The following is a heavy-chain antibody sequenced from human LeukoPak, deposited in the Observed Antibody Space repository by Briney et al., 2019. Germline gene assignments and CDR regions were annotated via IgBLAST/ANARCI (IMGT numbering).Heavy chain of an antibody. CDR1: GDSIKSGGHS. V-gene: IGHV4-30-2*01. D-gene: IGHD2-15*01. CDR3: AACTSGSCYSGAPFDL. Sequence: SETLSLICAVSGDSIKSGGHSWSWLRQAPGRGLEWIGFFHQTGISSNNPSLGSRVTISIDTTKNHLSLKLTSVTAADTAPYYCAACTSGSCYSGAPFDLWGQGALVTVSS. CDR2: FHQTGIS. J-gene: IGHJ4*02.